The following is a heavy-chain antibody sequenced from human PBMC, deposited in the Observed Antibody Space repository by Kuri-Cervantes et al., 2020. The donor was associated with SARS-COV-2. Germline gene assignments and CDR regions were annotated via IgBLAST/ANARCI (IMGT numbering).Heavy chain of an antibody. CDR3: ARSGGLKVAKYY. CDR2: INPRDGRT. Sequence: ASVKVSCKASGHTFSDYYINWVRQAPGQGLEWVGIINPRDGRTTFAKKFQGRVTLTRDTSATTVYMELRSLRSEDTAVFYCARSGGLKVAKYYWGQGTRVTVSS. CDR1: GHTFSDYY. D-gene: IGHD6-25*01. J-gene: IGHJ4*02. V-gene: IGHV1-46*01.